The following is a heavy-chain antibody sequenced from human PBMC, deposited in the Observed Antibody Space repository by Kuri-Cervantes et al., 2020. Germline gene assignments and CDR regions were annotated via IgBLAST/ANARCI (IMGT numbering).Heavy chain of an antibody. CDR3: ARHGGESTLNHFDY. J-gene: IGHJ4*02. D-gene: IGHD3-16*01. Sequence: GSLRLSCAVYGGSFSGYYWSWIRQPPGKGLEWIGEINHSGSTNYNPSLKSRVTISVDTSKNQFSLKLNSVTAADTAVYYCARHGGESTLNHFDYWGQGTLVTVSS. CDR1: GGSFSGYY. CDR2: INHSGST. V-gene: IGHV4-34*01.